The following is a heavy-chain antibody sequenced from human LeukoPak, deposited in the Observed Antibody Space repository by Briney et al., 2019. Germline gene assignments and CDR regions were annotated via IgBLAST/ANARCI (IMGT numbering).Heavy chain of an antibody. J-gene: IGHJ5*02. Sequence: GASVKVSCKASGYTFTSYGISWVRQAPGQGLEWMGWISAYNGNTNYAQKLQGRVTMTTDTSTSTAYMELSSLRSEDTAVYYCARAQSGSYLGNWFDPWGQGTLVTVSS. CDR1: GYTFTSYG. CDR3: ARAQSGSYLGNWFDP. CDR2: ISAYNGNT. V-gene: IGHV1-18*01. D-gene: IGHD1-26*01.